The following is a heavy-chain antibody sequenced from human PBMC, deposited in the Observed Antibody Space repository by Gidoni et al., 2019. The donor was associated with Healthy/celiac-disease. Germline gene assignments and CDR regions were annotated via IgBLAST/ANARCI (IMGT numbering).Heavy chain of an antibody. CDR1: GFTFDDYA. CDR3: AKAYYYDSSGYYTN. V-gene: IGHV3-9*01. J-gene: IGHJ4*02. D-gene: IGHD3-22*01. Sequence: EVQLVESGGGLVQPGRSLRLSCAASGFTFDDYAMHWVRQAPGKGLEWVSGISWNSGSIGYADSVKGRFTISRDNAKNSLYLQMNSLRAEDTALYYCAKAYYYDSSGYYTNWGQGTLVTVSS. CDR2: ISWNSGSI.